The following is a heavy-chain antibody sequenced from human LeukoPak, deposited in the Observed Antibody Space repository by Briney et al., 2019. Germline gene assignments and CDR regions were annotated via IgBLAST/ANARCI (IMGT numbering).Heavy chain of an antibody. CDR3: ATDHCSGGSCSPNFDY. V-gene: IGHV3-30*03. Sequence: PGGSLRLSCAASGFTFSRYGMHWVRQAPGKGLEWVAVISYDGNDKYYADSVKGRFTISRDNSKNMLYLQMNSLRAEDTAVYYCATDHCSGGSCSPNFDYWGQGTLVTVSS. CDR2: ISYDGNDK. J-gene: IGHJ4*02. D-gene: IGHD2-15*01. CDR1: GFTFSRYG.